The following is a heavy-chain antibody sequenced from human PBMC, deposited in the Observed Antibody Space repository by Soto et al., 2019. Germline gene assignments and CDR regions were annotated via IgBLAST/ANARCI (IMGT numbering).Heavy chain of an antibody. CDR3: ARVSSGYGDISGRGYYYYYYYMDV. J-gene: IGHJ6*03. V-gene: IGHV4-34*01. D-gene: IGHD4-17*01. Sequence: SETQSLTCGVYGGSFSGYDWSWIRQPPGKGLEWIGEINHSGSTNYNPSLKSRVTISVDTSKNQFSLKLSSVTAADTAVYYCARVSSGYGDISGRGYYYYYYYMDVWGKGTTVTVSS. CDR2: INHSGST. CDR1: GGSFSGYD.